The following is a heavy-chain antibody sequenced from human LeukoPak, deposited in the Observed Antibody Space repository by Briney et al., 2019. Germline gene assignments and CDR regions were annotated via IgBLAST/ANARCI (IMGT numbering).Heavy chain of an antibody. Sequence: GGSLRLSCAASGFTFGDYAMHWVRQAPGKGLEWVSGISWNSGSIGYADSVKGRFTISRDNAKNSLYLQMNSLRAEDTALYYCAKEGGGATGGAFDYWGQGTLVTVSS. D-gene: IGHD1-26*01. CDR2: ISWNSGSI. CDR1: GFTFGDYA. J-gene: IGHJ4*02. CDR3: AKEGGGATGGAFDY. V-gene: IGHV3-9*01.